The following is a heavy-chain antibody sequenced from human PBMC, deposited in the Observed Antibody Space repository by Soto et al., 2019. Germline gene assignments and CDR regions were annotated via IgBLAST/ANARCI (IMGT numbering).Heavy chain of an antibody. D-gene: IGHD2-8*02. Sequence: ELHLLESGGGLVQPGGSLRLSCAASGFTFGSNTMSWVRQAPGKGLEWVSSISDSGTRSLYADSVKGRFTISRDNSKNTLYLHMNSLRAEDAAVYFCANNLQSVFCTRGVCIPGGDFQHLGQGTLVTVSS. V-gene: IGHV3-23*01. CDR3: ANNLQSVFCTRGVCIPGGDFQH. J-gene: IGHJ1*01. CDR1: GFTFGSNT. CDR2: ISDSGTRS.